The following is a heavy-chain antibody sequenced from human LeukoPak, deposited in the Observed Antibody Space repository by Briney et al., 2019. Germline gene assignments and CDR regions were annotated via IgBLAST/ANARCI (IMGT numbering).Heavy chain of an antibody. V-gene: IGHV3-23*01. CDR3: AKRDSSGSLPRLFDY. CDR1: GFTFSSYA. Sequence: PGGSLRLSCAASGFTFSSYAMSWVRQAPGKGLEWVSYISGSGGTTSYADFVKGRVTISRDNSKNTLYLQMNSLRAEDTAVYYCAKRDSSGSLPRLFDYWGQGTLVTVSS. CDR2: ISGSGGTT. J-gene: IGHJ4*02. D-gene: IGHD6-19*01.